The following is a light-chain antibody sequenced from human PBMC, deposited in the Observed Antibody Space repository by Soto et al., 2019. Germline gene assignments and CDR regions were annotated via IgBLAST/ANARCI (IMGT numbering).Light chain of an antibody. CDR2: KAS. CDR3: QQYESYPYT. CDR1: QSLTTH. J-gene: IGKJ2*01. Sequence: DIQMTQSPSTLSASVGDRVTITCQASQSLTTHLAWYQQKPGKAPKLLIYKASSLEGGVPTRLSGSGSETEFTLTLSSLQPDDSATYYCQQYESYPYTFGQGTKLEIK. V-gene: IGKV1-5*03.